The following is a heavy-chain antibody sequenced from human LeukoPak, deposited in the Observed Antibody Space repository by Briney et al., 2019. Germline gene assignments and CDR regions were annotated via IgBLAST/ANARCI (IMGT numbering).Heavy chain of an antibody. Sequence: SETLSLTCTVSSGSLSDYYWSWLRQPPGKGLEYIGYIHYSGSTNSNPSLKSRVTMSVDTSKHQFSLKLNSVTAADTAVYYCARNHCGDDCFAFDIWGQGTMVTVSS. CDR1: SGSLSDYY. CDR2: IHYSGST. D-gene: IGHD2-21*02. J-gene: IGHJ3*02. V-gene: IGHV4-59*01. CDR3: ARNHCGDDCFAFDI.